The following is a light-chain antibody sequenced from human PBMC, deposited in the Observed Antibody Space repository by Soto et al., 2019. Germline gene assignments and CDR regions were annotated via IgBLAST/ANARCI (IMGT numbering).Light chain of an antibody. CDR1: SSDVGNYNL. CDR2: EGS. Sequence: QSALTQPASVSGSPGQSLTIACTGTSSDVGNYNLVSWYQQHPGKAPKLMIYEGSKRPSGVSNRFSGSKSGNTASLTISGLQAEDEADYYCSSYVGSSTLLFGGGTKLTVL. CDR3: SSYVGSSTLL. J-gene: IGLJ2*01. V-gene: IGLV2-23*01.